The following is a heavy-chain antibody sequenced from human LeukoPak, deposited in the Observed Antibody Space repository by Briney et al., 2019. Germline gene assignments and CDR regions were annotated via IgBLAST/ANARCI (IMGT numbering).Heavy chain of an antibody. D-gene: IGHD2-2*02. CDR2: IRSKANSYAT. Sequence: AGGSLRLSCAASGFTFSSYAMSWVRQAPGKGLEWVGRIRSKANSYATAYAASVKGRFTISRDDSKNTAYLQMNSLKTEDTAVYYCTRTGGTYCSSTSCYTRDDYWGQGTLVTVSS. J-gene: IGHJ4*02. V-gene: IGHV3-73*01. CDR3: TRTGGTYCSSTSCYTRDDY. CDR1: GFTFSSYA.